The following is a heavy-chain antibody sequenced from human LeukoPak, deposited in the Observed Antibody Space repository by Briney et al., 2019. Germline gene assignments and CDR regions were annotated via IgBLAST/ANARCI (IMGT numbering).Heavy chain of an antibody. V-gene: IGHV1-18*01. D-gene: IGHD3-10*01. CDR2: ISAYNGNT. J-gene: IGHJ6*03. Sequence: GASVRVSCKASGYTFTSYGISWVRQAPGQGLEWMGWISAYNGNTNYAQKLQGRVTMTTDTSTSTAYMELRSLRSDDTAVYYCARADYYGSGSLYYYYYMDVWGKGTTVTISS. CDR1: GYTFTSYG. CDR3: ARADYYGSGSLYYYYYMDV.